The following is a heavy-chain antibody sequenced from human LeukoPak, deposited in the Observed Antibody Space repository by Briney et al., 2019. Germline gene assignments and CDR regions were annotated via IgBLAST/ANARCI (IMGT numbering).Heavy chain of an antibody. V-gene: IGHV1-2*02. CDR3: ARGRGARCDY. Sequence: GASVKVSCKASGYTFTDYYIHWVRQAPGQGLEWMAWINPNRGGTDYAQKFQGRVTVTSDTSFSTVYMELSRLGSDDTTVYYCARGRGARCDYWGQGTLVTVSS. J-gene: IGHJ4*02. D-gene: IGHD3-10*01. CDR2: INPNRGGT. CDR1: GYTFTDYY.